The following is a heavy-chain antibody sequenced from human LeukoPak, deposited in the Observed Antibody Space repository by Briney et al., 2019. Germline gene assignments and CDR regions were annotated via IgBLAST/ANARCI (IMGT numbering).Heavy chain of an antibody. CDR1: GGSISSYY. J-gene: IGHJ4*02. CDR2: IYYSGST. CDR3: ARGRSNYYGSGSYYSRRPGFDY. Sequence: SETLSLTCTVSGGSISSYYWSWIRQPPGKGLEWIGYIYYSGSTNYNPSLKSRVTISVDTSKNQFSLKLSSVTAADTAVYYCARGRSNYYGSGSYYSRRPGFDYWGQGTLVTVSS. D-gene: IGHD3-10*01. V-gene: IGHV4-59*12.